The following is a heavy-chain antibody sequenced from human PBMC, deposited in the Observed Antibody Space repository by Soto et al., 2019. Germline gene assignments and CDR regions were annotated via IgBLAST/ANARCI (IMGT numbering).Heavy chain of an antibody. CDR3: AKDHFGLVGPLDY. J-gene: IGHJ4*02. V-gene: IGHV3-23*04. Sequence: ELYLVASGGGLVQPGGSLRLSCAASKFTYSTYAMSWVRQVPGEGLDFVACISGNGAETFYSDAVKGRFTISRDNSRNTLYLYMNSLRVDDTAIYFCAKDHFGLVGPLDYWGRGTLVTVSS. CDR2: ISGNGAET. D-gene: IGHD2-8*02. CDR1: KFTYSTYA.